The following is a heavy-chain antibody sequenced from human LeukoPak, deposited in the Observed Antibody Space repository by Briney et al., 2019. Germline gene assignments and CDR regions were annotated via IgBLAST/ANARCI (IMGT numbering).Heavy chain of an antibody. D-gene: IGHD2-2*02. CDR2: INHSGST. V-gene: IGHV4-30-2*01. Sequence: NPSQTLSLTCAVSGGSISSGGYYWSWIRQPPGKGLEWIGEINHSGSTNYNPSLKSRVTISVDTSKNQFSLKLSSVTAADTAVYYCARLYRRKIRSPNNWFDPWGQGTLVTVSS. CDR1: GGSISSGGYY. J-gene: IGHJ5*02. CDR3: ARLYRRKIRSPNNWFDP.